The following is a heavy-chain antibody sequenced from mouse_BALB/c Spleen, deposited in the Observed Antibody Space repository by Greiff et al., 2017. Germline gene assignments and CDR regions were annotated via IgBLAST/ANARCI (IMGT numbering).Heavy chain of an antibody. CDR2: IDPANGNT. D-gene: IGHD2-2*01. J-gene: IGHJ4*01. V-gene: IGHV14-3*02. CDR3: PNYGYDGGDAMDY. CDR1: GFNIKDTY. Sequence: EGKLQESGAELVKPGASVKLSCTASGFNIKDTYMHWVKQRPEQGLEWIGRIDPANGNTKYDPKFQGKATITADTSSNTAYLQLSSLTSEDTAVYYCPNYGYDGGDAMDYWGQGTSVTVSS.